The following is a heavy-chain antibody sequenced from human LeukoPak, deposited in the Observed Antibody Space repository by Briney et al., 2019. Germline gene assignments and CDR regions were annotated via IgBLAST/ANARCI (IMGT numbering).Heavy chain of an antibody. V-gene: IGHV3-23*01. J-gene: IGHJ4*02. CDR1: GFTFSSYA. Sequence: GGSLRLSCAASGFTFSSYAMSWVRQAPGKGLEWVSAISGSGGSTYYADSVKGRFTISRDNSKNTLYLQMNSLRAEDTAVYYCARDHVVVVAAPLDYWGQGTLVTVSS. CDR3: ARDHVVVVAAPLDY. CDR2: ISGSGGST. D-gene: IGHD2-15*01.